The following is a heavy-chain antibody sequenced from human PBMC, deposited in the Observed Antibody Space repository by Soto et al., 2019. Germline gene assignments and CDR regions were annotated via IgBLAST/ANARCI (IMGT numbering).Heavy chain of an antibody. V-gene: IGHV4-59*12. J-gene: IGHJ4*02. CDR2: IYYSGST. CDR1: GGSISSYY. CDR3: ARGYGRKFDY. D-gene: IGHD5-18*01. Sequence: PSETLSLTCTVSGGSISSYYWSWIRQPPGKGLEWIGYIYYSGSTNYNPSLKSRVTISVDTSKNQFSLKLSSVTAADTAAYYCARGYGRKFDYWGQGTLVTVSS.